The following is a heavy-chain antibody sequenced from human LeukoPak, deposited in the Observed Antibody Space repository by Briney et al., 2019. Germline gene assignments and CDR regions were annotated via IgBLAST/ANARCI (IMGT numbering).Heavy chain of an antibody. CDR3: ARDSDGYKY. CDR2: IKQDGSEK. D-gene: IGHD5-24*01. CDR1: GFTFSSCW. V-gene: IGHV3-7*01. J-gene: IGHJ4*02. Sequence: GGSLRLSCAASGFTFSSCWMSWVRQAPGKGLEWVANIKQDGSEKYYVDSVKGRFTISRDNAKNSLYLQMNSLRAEDTAVYCCARDSDGYKYWGQGTLVTVSS.